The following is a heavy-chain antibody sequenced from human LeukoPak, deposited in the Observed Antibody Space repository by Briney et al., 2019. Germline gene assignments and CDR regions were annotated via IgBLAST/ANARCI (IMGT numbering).Heavy chain of an antibody. CDR1: GGTFSSYA. CDR3: ARRYNYYDSIEWFDP. D-gene: IGHD3-22*01. CDR2: IIPIFGTA. Sequence: SVKVSCKASGGTFSSYAISWVRQAPGQGLEWMGGIIPIFGTANYAQKFQGRVTITADESTSTAYMELSSLRSEDTAVYYCARRYNYYDSIEWFDPWGQGTLVTVSS. V-gene: IGHV1-69*13. J-gene: IGHJ5*02.